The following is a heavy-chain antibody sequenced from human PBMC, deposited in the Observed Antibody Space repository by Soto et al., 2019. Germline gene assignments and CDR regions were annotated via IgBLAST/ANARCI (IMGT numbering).Heavy chain of an antibody. V-gene: IGHV4-39*07. CDR3: ARSYDILTGYNWFDP. CDR1: GGSISSSSYY. CDR2: IYYSGST. Sequence: SETLSLTCTVSGGSISSSSYYWGWIRQPPGKGLEWIGSIYYSGSTYYNPSLKSRVTISVDTSKNQFSLKLSSVTAADTAVYYCARSYDILTGYNWFDPRGQGTLVTVSS. J-gene: IGHJ5*02. D-gene: IGHD3-9*01.